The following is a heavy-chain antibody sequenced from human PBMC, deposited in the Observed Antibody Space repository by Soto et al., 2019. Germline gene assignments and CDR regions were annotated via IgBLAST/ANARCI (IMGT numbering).Heavy chain of an antibody. CDR2: IYYSGST. J-gene: IGHJ4*02. D-gene: IGHD1-1*01. Sequence: GGSISSSSYYWGWIRQPPGKGLEWIGSIYYSGSTYYNPSLKSRVTISVDTSKNQFSLKLSSVTAEDTAVYYCANPIPKTGTTFGFWGQGTLVTVSS. CDR3: ANPIPKTGTTFGF. V-gene: IGHV4-39*07. CDR1: GGSISSSSYY.